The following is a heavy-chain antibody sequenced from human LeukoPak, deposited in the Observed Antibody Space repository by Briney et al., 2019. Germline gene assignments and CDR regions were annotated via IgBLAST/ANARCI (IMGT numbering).Heavy chain of an antibody. CDR1: GFTFSDYF. CDR2: ISNSGSTI. D-gene: IGHD2-2*01. CDR3: ARDEGCSSTSCSYNWFDP. Sequence: GGSLRLSCAVSGFTFSDYFMSWIRQAPQKGLEWVSYISNSGSTIYYADSVKGRFTISRDNAKNSLYLQMNSLRAEDTAVYYCARDEGCSSTSCSYNWFDPWGQGTLVTVSS. J-gene: IGHJ5*02. V-gene: IGHV3-11*01.